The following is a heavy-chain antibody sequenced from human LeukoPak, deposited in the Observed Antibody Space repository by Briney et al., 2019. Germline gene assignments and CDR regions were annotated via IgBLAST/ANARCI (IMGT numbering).Heavy chain of an antibody. D-gene: IGHD2-15*01. CDR3: AKEAIYCSGGSCYSSGLDY. Sequence: GGSLRLSCAASGFTFSSYWMHWVRQAPGKGLEWVAVISYDGSNKYYADSVKGRFTISRDNSKNTLYLQMNSLRAEDTAVYYCAKEAIYCSGGSCYSSGLDYWGQGTLVTVSS. CDR1: GFTFSSYW. J-gene: IGHJ4*02. CDR2: ISYDGSNK. V-gene: IGHV3-30*18.